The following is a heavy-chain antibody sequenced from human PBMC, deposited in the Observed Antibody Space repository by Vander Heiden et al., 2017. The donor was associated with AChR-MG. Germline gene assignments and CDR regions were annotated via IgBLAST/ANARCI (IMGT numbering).Heavy chain of an antibody. D-gene: IGHD3-22*01. Sequence: VESGGDWVQPGGSLRLSCAASGLTFSRASFNWGRQAPGKGLEWLSYIGSDGTIYYADSVTGRFTISRDTAWNSLFLQMNSLRAEDTAIYYCAKDMGGSPYYYHTMDFWGQGTAVTVSS. CDR3: AKDMGGSPYYYHTMDF. V-gene: IGHV3-48*01. J-gene: IGHJ6*02. CDR1: GLTFSRAS. CDR2: IGSDGTI.